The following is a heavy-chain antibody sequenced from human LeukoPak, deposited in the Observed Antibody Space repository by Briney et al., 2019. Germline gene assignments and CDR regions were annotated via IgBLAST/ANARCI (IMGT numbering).Heavy chain of an antibody. V-gene: IGHV3-23*01. Sequence: GGSLRLSCAASGFTFSSYAMSWVRQIPGKGLEWVSSVTADGTNTHFADSVKGRFTISRDNSKNTLYLHMNSLRVDDTAVYFCAYYDSSGYYYGRLRYWGQGTPVTVSS. D-gene: IGHD3-22*01. CDR2: VTADGTNT. CDR1: GFTFSSYA. J-gene: IGHJ4*02. CDR3: AYYDSSGYYYGRLRY.